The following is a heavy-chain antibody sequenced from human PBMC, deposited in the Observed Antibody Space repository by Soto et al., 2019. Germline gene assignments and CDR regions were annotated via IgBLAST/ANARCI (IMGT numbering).Heavy chain of an antibody. J-gene: IGHJ4*02. Sequence: GGSLRLSCAATGFTFSDYYMSWIRQAPGKGLEWVSYISSSGSTIYYADSVKGRFTISRDNAKNSLYLQMNSLRAEDTAVYYCARARSQYIVATVYWGQGTLVTVSS. CDR3: ARARSQYIVATVY. D-gene: IGHD5-12*01. CDR2: ISSSGSTI. CDR1: GFTFSDYY. V-gene: IGHV3-11*01.